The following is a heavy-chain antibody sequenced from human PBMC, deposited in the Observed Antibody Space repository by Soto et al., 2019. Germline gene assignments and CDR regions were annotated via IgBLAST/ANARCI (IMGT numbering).Heavy chain of an antibody. CDR2: ISGGGTTI. CDR3: ARVTTSSGAYYYYDTDV. D-gene: IGHD1-26*01. V-gene: IGHV3-11*01. J-gene: IGHJ6*02. CDR1: GFSFSDYY. Sequence: QVQLVQSGGGLVKPGGSLRLSCAASGFSFSDYYMSWIRQPPGKGLEWLSYISGGGTTIYYGDSVRGRFTSSRDNAKNSLYLQMNSLRAEDTAVYYCARVTTSSGAYYYYDTDVWGQGTTVTVSS.